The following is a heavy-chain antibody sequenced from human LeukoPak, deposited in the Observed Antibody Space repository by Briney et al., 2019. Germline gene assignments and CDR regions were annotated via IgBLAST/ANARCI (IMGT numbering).Heavy chain of an antibody. CDR2: IYHSGST. CDR3: ARPYSYGYALFDY. Sequence: TETLSLTCTVSGYSISTGYYWGWNRQPPGKGTEWIGSIYHSGSTYYNPSLKSRVTISVDTSKNQFSLKLNSVTAADTAVYYCARPYSYGYALFDYWGQGTLVTVSS. CDR1: GYSISTGYY. V-gene: IGHV4-38-2*02. D-gene: IGHD5-18*01. J-gene: IGHJ4*02.